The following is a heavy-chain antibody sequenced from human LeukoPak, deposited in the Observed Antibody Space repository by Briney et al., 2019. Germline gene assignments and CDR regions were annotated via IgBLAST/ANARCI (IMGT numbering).Heavy chain of an antibody. CDR3: AREDSAAAGEGWFDP. CDR1: GFTFSSYG. D-gene: IGHD6-13*01. CDR2: IWYDGSNK. Sequence: GGSLRVSCAASGFTFSSYGMHWVRQALGKGLEWVAVIWYDGSNKYYADSVKGRFTISRDNSKNTLYLQMNSLRAEDTAVYYCAREDSAAAGEGWFDPWGQGTLVTVSS. V-gene: IGHV3-33*01. J-gene: IGHJ5*02.